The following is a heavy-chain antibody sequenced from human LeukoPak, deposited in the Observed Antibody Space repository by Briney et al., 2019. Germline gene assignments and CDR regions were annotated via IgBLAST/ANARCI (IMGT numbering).Heavy chain of an antibody. D-gene: IGHD2/OR15-2a*01. V-gene: IGHV4-59*08. CDR1: GTSISGDY. J-gene: IGHJ4*02. CDR3: ARHPFSSPFDF. Sequence: SETLSLTCTVSGTSISGDYWSWIRQPPGKGLEWIGYVYFTGNTNYNPSLKSRVTISMDTSKNQISLTVTSATAADTAVYYCARHPFSSPFDFWGQGTLVAVSS. CDR2: VYFTGNT.